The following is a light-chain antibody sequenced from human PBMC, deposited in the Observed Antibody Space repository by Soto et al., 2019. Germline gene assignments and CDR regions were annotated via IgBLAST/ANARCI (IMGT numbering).Light chain of an antibody. V-gene: IGKV1-5*03. Sequence: DIQMTQSPSTLYVSVGDRVTITCRASQRVNDWMAWYQQKPGKAPKLLIYKGSILENGVPSRFSGGGAGTEFTLTISSLQPDDFATYYCHQYTVSWAFGPGTKL. J-gene: IGKJ1*01. CDR2: KGS. CDR3: HQYTVSWA. CDR1: QRVNDW.